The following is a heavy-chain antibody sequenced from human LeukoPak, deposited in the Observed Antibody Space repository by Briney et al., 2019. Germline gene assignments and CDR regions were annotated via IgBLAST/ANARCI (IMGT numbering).Heavy chain of an antibody. CDR3: AREGRFGERAFDI. CDR2: IYYSGST. J-gene: IGHJ3*02. V-gene: IGHV4-30-4*01. D-gene: IGHD3-10*01. CDR1: GGSIRSGDYY. Sequence: SQTLSLTGTVSGGSIRSGDYYWTWIRQPPGKGLEWIGYIYYSGSTYYNPSLKSRVTVSVDTSKNQFSLKLNSVTAADTAMYYCAREGRFGERAFDIWGRGTMVTVSS.